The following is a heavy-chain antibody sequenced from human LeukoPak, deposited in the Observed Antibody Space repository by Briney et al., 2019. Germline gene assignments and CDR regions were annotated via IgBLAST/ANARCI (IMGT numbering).Heavy chain of an antibody. Sequence: GGSLRLSCVVAGIPFSDFYMNWIRQAPGKGLEWISYISSSSSYTDYAESVKGRFTNSRDNAKSALYLQMNDLRVEDTAVYYCAAGTAADYWGQGTLVIVSS. CDR3: AAGTAADY. CDR2: ISSSSSYT. CDR1: GIPFSDFY. J-gene: IGHJ4*02. V-gene: IGHV3-11*03. D-gene: IGHD1-26*01.